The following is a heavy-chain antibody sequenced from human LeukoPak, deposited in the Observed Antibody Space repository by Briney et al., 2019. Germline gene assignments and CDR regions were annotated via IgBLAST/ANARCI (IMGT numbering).Heavy chain of an antibody. CDR1: GGSISSYH. CDR2: ISYSGST. D-gene: IGHD6-19*01. J-gene: IGHJ6*02. V-gene: IGHV4-59*08. Sequence: SETLSLTCSVSGGSISSYHWSWIRQAPGRGLEYIGYISYSGSTHYNPSLKSRVTISLDTSKNHFSLNLSSVTAADTAVYYCARSHSSGWNNGGMDVWGQGTTVTVSS. CDR3: ARSHSSGWNNGGMDV.